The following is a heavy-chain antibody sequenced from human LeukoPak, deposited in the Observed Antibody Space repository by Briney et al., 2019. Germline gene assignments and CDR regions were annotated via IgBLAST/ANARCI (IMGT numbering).Heavy chain of an antibody. V-gene: IGHV1-2*02. CDR1: GYTFTGYY. CDR3: ARDTILWFGDPAYFDY. Sequence: GASVKVSCKASGYTFTGYYMHWVRQAPGQGLEWMGWINPNSGGTNYAQKFQGRVTMTRDTSISTAYMELSRLRSDDTAVYYCARDTILWFGDPAYFDYWGQGTLVTVSS. CDR2: INPNSGGT. J-gene: IGHJ4*02. D-gene: IGHD3-10*01.